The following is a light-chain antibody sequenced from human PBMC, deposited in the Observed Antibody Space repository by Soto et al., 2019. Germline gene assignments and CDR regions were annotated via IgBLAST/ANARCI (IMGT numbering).Light chain of an antibody. Sequence: DIQMTQSPSTLSASVGDRVTITCRARQSISSWLAWYQQKPGKAPKLLIYDASSLESGVPSRFSGSGSGTEFTLTISSLQPDDFATYYCQQYKSYLWTFGQGTKVEIK. CDR1: QSISSW. V-gene: IGKV1-5*01. CDR2: DAS. CDR3: QQYKSYLWT. J-gene: IGKJ1*01.